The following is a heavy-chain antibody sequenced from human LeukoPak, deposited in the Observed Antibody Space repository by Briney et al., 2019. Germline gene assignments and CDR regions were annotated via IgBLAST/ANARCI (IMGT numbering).Heavy chain of an antibody. V-gene: IGHV3-33*01. CDR3: AREGPRGNSQFDY. Sequence: PGRSLRLSCAAYGFTLSSYGMHWVRQAPGKGLEWVALIWYDGSNKYYADSVKGRLTISRDNSKNTLYLQMNSLRAEDTAVYYCAREGPRGNSQFDYWGQGTLVTVSS. D-gene: IGHD2/OR15-2a*01. CDR1: GFTLSSYG. CDR2: IWYDGSNK. J-gene: IGHJ4*02.